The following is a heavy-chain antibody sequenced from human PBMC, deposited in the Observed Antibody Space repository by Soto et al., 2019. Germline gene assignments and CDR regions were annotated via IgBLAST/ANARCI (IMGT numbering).Heavy chain of an antibody. CDR3: ARGRLVATIRGAFDY. Sequence: QVQLQQWGAGLLKPSETLSLTCAVYGGSFSGYYWSWIRQPPGKGLEWIGEINHSGSTNYNPSLKSRVTTSVAPSKNQFSLKLSSVTAAATAVYYCARGRLVATIRGAFDYWGQGTLVTVSS. CDR2: INHSGST. V-gene: IGHV4-34*01. J-gene: IGHJ4*02. D-gene: IGHD5-12*01. CDR1: GGSFSGYY.